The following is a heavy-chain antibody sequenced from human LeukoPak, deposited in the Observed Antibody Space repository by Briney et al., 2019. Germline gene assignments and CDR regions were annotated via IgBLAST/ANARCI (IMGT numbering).Heavy chain of an antibody. CDR1: GGSISSYY. J-gene: IGHJ2*01. Sequence: KPSETLSLTCTVSGGSISSYYWSWIRQPPGKGLEWIGYIYYSGSTNYNPSLKSRVTISVDTSKNQFSLKLSSVTAADTAVYYCARDPPILSPSGLLPGHFDLWGRGTLVTVSS. CDR3: ARDPPILSPSGLLPGHFDL. CDR2: IYYSGST. V-gene: IGHV4-59*01. D-gene: IGHD2/OR15-2a*01.